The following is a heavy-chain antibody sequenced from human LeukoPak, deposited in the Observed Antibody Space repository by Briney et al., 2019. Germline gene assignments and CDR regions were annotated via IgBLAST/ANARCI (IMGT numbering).Heavy chain of an antibody. D-gene: IGHD2-15*01. V-gene: IGHV4-34*01. Sequence: PSETLSLTCAVYGGSFSGYYWSWIRQPPGKGLEWIGEINHSGSTNYDPSLKSRVTISVDTSKNQFSLKLSSVTAADTAVYYCARFVVLRFDPWGQGTLVTVSS. CDR3: ARFVVLRFDP. CDR2: INHSGST. CDR1: GGSFSGYY. J-gene: IGHJ5*02.